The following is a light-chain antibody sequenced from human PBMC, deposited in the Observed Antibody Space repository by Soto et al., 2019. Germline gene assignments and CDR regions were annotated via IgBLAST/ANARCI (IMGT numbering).Light chain of an antibody. V-gene: IGKV1-33*01. Sequence: DIQMTQSPSSLSASVGDRVTITCQATPDIRNHLNWYQHQSGKAPNVLIYDASNLEPGVPSRFSGSGSRQDFTFAIVSLQPEDIGTYYYQQYENLCLFGQGDKVEI. J-gene: IGKJ1*01. CDR2: DAS. CDR3: QQYENLCL. CDR1: PDIRNH.